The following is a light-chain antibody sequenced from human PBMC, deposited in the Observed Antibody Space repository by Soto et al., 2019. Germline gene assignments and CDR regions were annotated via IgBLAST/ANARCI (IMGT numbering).Light chain of an antibody. J-gene: IGKJ3*01. CDR1: QSVSSSY. V-gene: IGKV3-20*01. Sequence: IGLTQSPGTLSLSPGERATLSCRASQSVSSSYSAWYQQKPGQAPRLLIYGASSRATGIPDRFSGSGSGTDFTLTISRLEPEDFAVYYCQQYGSSFTFGPGTKVDIK. CDR3: QQYGSSFT. CDR2: GAS.